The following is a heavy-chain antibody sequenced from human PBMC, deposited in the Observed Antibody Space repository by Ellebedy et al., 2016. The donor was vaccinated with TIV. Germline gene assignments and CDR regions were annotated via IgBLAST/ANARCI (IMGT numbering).Heavy chain of an antibody. Sequence: PGGSLRLSCAASGFTFSSYWMSWVRQAPGKGLEWVASIKQEGSERPYVESVKGRFTISRANAKNSLYLQISSLRAEDTAVYYCARDQGWAVAGTTRFDCWGQGTLVTVSS. CDR1: GFTFSSYW. CDR2: IKQEGSER. J-gene: IGHJ4*02. CDR3: ARDQGWAVAGTTRFDC. D-gene: IGHD6-19*01. V-gene: IGHV3-7*01.